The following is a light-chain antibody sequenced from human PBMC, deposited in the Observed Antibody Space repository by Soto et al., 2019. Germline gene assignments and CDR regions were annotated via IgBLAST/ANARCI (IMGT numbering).Light chain of an antibody. CDR3: GTWDSSLSAHV. J-gene: IGLJ1*01. Sequence: QSVLTQPPSVSAAPGQKVTISCSGSSSNIGNNYVSWYQQLPGTAPKLLIYDNNKRPSGIPDRFSGSKSGTSATLGITGLQTGDEADYYCGTWDSSLSAHVFGTGTKVTDL. V-gene: IGLV1-51*01. CDR2: DNN. CDR1: SSNIGNNY.